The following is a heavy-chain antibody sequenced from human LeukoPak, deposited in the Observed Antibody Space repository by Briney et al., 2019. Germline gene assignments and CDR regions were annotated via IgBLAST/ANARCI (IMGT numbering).Heavy chain of an antibody. D-gene: IGHD3-3*01. CDR2: IYPPDSDT. CDR1: GYIFNNYW. CDR3: ASLSYYNPWSGFDY. Sequence: GESLKISCKGSGYIFNNYWIGWVRQMPGEGLEWMGLIYPPDSDTKYSPSFQGQVTISADKSINTAYLQWSSLKASDTAMYYCASLSYYNPWSGFDYWGQGTQVTVSS. J-gene: IGHJ4*02. V-gene: IGHV5-51*01.